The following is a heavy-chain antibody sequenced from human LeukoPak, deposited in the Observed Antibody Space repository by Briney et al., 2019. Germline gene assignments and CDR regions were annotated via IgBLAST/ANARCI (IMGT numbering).Heavy chain of an antibody. CDR3: TGDLTISGPIGY. V-gene: IGHV1-2*06. CDR1: GYTFTDYA. J-gene: IGHJ4*02. D-gene: IGHD3-9*01. Sequence: ASVKVSCKASGYTFTDYAIHWVRQAPGQGLEWVGRIDPHSGGTNYAQKFQGRVTLTRDASIGTAYMELRRLRSDDTAFYYCTGDLTISGPIGYWGQETLVTVSS. CDR2: IDPHSGGT.